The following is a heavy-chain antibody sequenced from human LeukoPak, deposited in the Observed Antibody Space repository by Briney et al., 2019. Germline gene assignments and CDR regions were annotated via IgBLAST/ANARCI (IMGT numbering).Heavy chain of an antibody. CDR3: AKGGGGPWLQFGYFDY. J-gene: IGHJ4*02. CDR2: ISSSGSTI. CDR1: GFTFSSYE. D-gene: IGHD5-24*01. V-gene: IGHV3-48*03. Sequence: PGGSLRLSCAASGFTFSSYEMNWVRQAPGKGLEWVSYISSSGSTIYYADSVKGRFTISRDNAKNSLYLQMNSLRAEDMALYYCAKGGGGPWLQFGYFDYWGQGTLVTVSS.